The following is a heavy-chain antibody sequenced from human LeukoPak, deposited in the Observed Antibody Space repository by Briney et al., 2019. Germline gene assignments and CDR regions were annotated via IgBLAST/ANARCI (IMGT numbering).Heavy chain of an antibody. J-gene: IGHJ6*02. CDR3: ARAIQLYYYGMDV. V-gene: IGHV3-33*01. D-gene: IGHD5-18*01. CDR2: IWYDGSNK. CDR1: GFTFSSYG. Sequence: GGSLRLSCAASGFTFSSYGMHWVRQAPGKGLEWVAVIWYDGSNKYYADSVKGRFTISRDNSKNTLYLQMNSLRAEDTAVYYCARAIQLYYYGMDVWGQGTTVTASS.